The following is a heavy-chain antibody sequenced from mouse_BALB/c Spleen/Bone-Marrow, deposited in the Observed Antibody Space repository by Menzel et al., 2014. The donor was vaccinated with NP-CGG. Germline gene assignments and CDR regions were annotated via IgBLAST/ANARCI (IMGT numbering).Heavy chain of an antibody. CDR2: INPDSSTI. J-gene: IGHJ2*01. CDR1: GFDFSRYW. CDR3: ARQGYYGYSDY. V-gene: IGHV4-1*02. D-gene: IGHD1-2*01. Sequence: VQLQQSGGGLVQPGGSLKLSCAASGFDFSRYWMSWVRQAPGKGLEWIGEINPDSSTINYTPSLKDKFIISRDNAKNTLCLQMRKVRSEDTALYYCARQGYYGYSDYWGQGTTLTVSS.